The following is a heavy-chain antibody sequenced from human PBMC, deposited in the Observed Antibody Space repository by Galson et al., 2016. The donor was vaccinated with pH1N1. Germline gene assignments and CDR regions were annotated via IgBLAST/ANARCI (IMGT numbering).Heavy chain of an antibody. V-gene: IGHV1-69*10. D-gene: IGHD6-25*01. CDR2: IIPILGAP. J-gene: IGHJ4*02. Sequence: SVKVSCKASRDTFINYAFSWVRQAPGKGLEWMGGIIPILGAPNYAQNFQGRVTISTDKSTTTAYMGLTGLTSGDTAIYYCARMSSGYNTIDSWGQGTLITVSS. CDR3: ARMSSGYNTIDS. CDR1: RDTFINYA.